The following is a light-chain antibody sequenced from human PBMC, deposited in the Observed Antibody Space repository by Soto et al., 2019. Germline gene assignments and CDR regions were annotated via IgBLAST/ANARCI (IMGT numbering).Light chain of an antibody. Sequence: QSALTQPASVSGSPGQSITISCTGASSDVGNYNLVSWYQQHPGKAPKLMIYEVSKWPSGISNRFSGSKSGITASLTISGLQAEDEADYYCSSYAGSSTWVFGGGTKLTVL. J-gene: IGLJ3*02. CDR1: SSDVGNYNL. V-gene: IGLV2-23*02. CDR2: EVS. CDR3: SSYAGSSTWV.